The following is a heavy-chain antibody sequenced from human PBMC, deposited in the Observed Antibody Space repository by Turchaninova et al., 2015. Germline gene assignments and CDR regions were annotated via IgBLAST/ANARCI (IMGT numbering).Heavy chain of an antibody. J-gene: IGHJ2*01. CDR2: ISAYNGNT. CDR1: GSTFTNYV. Sequence: QVQLVQSGAEVKQPGASVRVSCKASGSTFTNYVISWVRQAPGQGLEWMGWISAYNGNTKYAQKLQGRVTMTTDTSTSTAYMELRSLRSDDTAVYYCARDRPEYYYDSSGLNWYFDLWGRGTLVTVSS. V-gene: IGHV1-18*04. D-gene: IGHD3-22*01. CDR3: ARDRPEYYYDSSGLNWYFDL.